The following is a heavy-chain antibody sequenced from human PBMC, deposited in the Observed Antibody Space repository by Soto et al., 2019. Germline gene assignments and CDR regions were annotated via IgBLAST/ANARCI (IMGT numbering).Heavy chain of an antibody. D-gene: IGHD3-10*01. CDR3: ARALPGGNGMDV. CDR2: INPSGGST. CDR1: GYTFTSYY. Sequence: GASVKLSWKASGYTFTSYYMHWVRQAPGQGLEWMGIINPSGGSTSYAQKFQGRVTMTRDTSTSTVYMELSSLRSEDTAVYYCARALPGGNGMDVWGQGTTVTVSS. J-gene: IGHJ6*02. V-gene: IGHV1-46*01.